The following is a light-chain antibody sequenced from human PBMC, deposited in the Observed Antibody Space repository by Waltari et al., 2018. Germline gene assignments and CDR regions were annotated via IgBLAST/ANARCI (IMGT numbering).Light chain of an antibody. CDR1: QRVRSN. J-gene: IGKJ1*01. CDR2: GAS. CDR3: QQYNNWPPWT. Sequence: EVVITQSPATLSVSPGAGATVSGRASQRVRSNVAWYQQTPGQAPRLLIYGASTRAPGIPDRFSGSGSGTEFILTISSLQSEDFAVYYCQQYNNWPPWTFGQGTKVEIK. V-gene: IGKV3-15*01.